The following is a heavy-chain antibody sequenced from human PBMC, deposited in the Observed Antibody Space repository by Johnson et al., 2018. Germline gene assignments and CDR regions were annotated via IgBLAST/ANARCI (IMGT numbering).Heavy chain of an antibody. J-gene: IGHJ5*02. CDR1: GGSISSYY. CDR2: IYYSGST. CDR3: ARVLMDWFDP. Sequence: QVQLQESGPGLVKPSETLSLTCPVSGGSISSYYWSWIRQPPGKGLAWIGYIYYSGSTNYNPSLKSRVTISVDTSKNQFSLKLSSVTAADTAVYYWARVLMDWFDPWGQGTLVTVSS. V-gene: IGHV4-59*01. D-gene: IGHD3-10*01.